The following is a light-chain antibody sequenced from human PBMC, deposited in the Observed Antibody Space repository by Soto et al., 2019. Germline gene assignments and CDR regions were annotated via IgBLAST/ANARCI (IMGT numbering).Light chain of an antibody. Sequence: EVVMTQSPATLSVSPGESATLPCRASQSVGSHLVWYQQKPGQAPRLLLYGVSTRATGVPARFSGSGSGTEFTLIFTSLQSEDFAVYYCQQHNNWPLTFGGGTKVEIK. CDR2: GVS. CDR3: QQHNNWPLT. J-gene: IGKJ4*01. V-gene: IGKV3-15*01. CDR1: QSVGSH.